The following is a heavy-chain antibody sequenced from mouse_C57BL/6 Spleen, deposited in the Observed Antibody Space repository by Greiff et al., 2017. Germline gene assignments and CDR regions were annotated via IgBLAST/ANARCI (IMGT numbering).Heavy chain of an antibody. CDR3: AKLGFAY. Sequence: EVMLVESGGGLVKPGGSLKLSCAASGFTFSDYGMHWVRQAPEKGLEWVAYISSGSSTIYYADTVKGRFTISRDNTKNTLFLQMTSLRSEDTAMYYCAKLGFAYWGQGTLVTVSA. CDR1: GFTFSDYG. CDR2: ISSGSSTI. D-gene: IGHD4-1*01. J-gene: IGHJ3*01. V-gene: IGHV5-17*01.